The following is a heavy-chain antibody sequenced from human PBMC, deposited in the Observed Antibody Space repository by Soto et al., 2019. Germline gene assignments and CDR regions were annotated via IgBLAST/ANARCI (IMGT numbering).Heavy chain of an antibody. CDR2: IYYDGSNE. V-gene: IGHV3-33*01. D-gene: IGHD2-15*01. CDR3: ARVAVVVAADAFDI. J-gene: IGHJ3*02. CDR1: EFTFSNFG. Sequence: QVQLVESGGGMVQPGRSLRLSCAASEFTFSNFGMHWVRQAPGKGLEWVAVIYYDGSNEYYADSVKGRFTISRDNSKNTLYLQMNSLRAEDTAVYYCARVAVVVAADAFDIWRQGTMVTVSS.